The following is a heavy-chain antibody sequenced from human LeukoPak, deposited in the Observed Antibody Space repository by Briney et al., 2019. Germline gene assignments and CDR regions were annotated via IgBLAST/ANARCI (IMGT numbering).Heavy chain of an antibody. V-gene: IGHV4-59*01. CDR1: GGSISSYY. Sequence: PSETLSLTCTVSGGSISSYYWSWVRQPSGKGLEWIGYIYYSGSTNYNPSLKSRVTISVDTSKSQFSLKLSSVTAADTAVYYCARDYYGSGSRPGYYYGMDVWGQGTTVTVSS. J-gene: IGHJ6*02. CDR3: ARDYYGSGSRPGYYYGMDV. D-gene: IGHD3-10*01. CDR2: IYYSGST.